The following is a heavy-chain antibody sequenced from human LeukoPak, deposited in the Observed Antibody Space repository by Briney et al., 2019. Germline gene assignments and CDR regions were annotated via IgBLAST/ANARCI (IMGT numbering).Heavy chain of an antibody. CDR3: AKERGSSGYFDY. Sequence: GGSLRLSCAASGFTFSSYWMSWVRQAPGKGLEWVANIKQDGSEKYYVDSVKGRFTISRDNSKNSLYLQMNSLITEDTALYYCAKERGSSGYFDYWGQGTLVTVSS. CDR2: IKQDGSEK. J-gene: IGHJ4*02. D-gene: IGHD6-6*01. CDR1: GFTFSSYW. V-gene: IGHV3-7*03.